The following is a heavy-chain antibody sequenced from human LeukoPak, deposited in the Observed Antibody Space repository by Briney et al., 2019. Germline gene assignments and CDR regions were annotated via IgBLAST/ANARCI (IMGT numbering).Heavy chain of an antibody. CDR3: APPSWAVGHAAYYYYMDV. J-gene: IGHJ6*03. D-gene: IGHD3-16*01. V-gene: IGHV3-23*01. CDR1: GFTFSSYA. Sequence: PGGSLRLSCAASGFTFSSYAMSWVRQAPGKGLEWFSAISGSGGSTYYADSVKGRFTISRDNSKNTLYLQMNSLRAEDTAVYYCAPPSWAVGHAAYYYYMDVWGKGTTVTVSS. CDR2: ISGSGGST.